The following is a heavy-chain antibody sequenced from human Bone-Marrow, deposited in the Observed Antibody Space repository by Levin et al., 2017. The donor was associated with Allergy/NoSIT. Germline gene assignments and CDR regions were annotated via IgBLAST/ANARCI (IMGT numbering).Heavy chain of an antibody. CDR1: GFTFSSYA. CDR2: ISYDGSNK. CDR3: ARDGHSGGYFDY. D-gene: IGHD6-19*01. Sequence: GGSLRLSCAASGFTFSSYAMHWVRQAPGKGLEWVAVISYDGSNKYYADSVKGRFTISRDNSKNTLYLQMNSLRAEDTAVYYCARDGHSGGYFDYWGQGTLVTVSS. V-gene: IGHV3-30*04. J-gene: IGHJ4*02.